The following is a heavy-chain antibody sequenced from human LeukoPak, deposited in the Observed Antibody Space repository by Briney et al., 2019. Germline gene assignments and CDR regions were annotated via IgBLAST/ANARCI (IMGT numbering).Heavy chain of an antibody. D-gene: IGHD2-8*02. CDR3: ARVLVGTLGGYYYYYGMDV. J-gene: IGHJ6*02. CDR1: GGTFSSYA. V-gene: IGHV1-69*04. Sequence: SVKVSCKASGGTFSSYAISWVRQAPGQGLEWMGMIIPILGIANYAQKFQGRVTITADKSTSTAYMELSSLRSGDTAVYYCARVLVGTLGGYYYYYGMDVWGQGTTVTVSS. CDR2: IIPILGIA.